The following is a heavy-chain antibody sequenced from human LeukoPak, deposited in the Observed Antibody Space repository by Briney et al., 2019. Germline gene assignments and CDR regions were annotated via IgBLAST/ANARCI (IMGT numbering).Heavy chain of an antibody. J-gene: IGHJ4*02. CDR1: GFTVSSYW. V-gene: IGHV3-7*03. Sequence: PGGSLRLSCAASGFTVSSYWLIWFHQPPGKGLEGVDNIKQDGSEKYYVDSVKGRITISRDNAKKSLYHQTNSLKADDPAGQYLSRGTLSWSGELPYDYWGQGTLVTVSS. CDR3: SRGTLSWSGELPYDY. CDR2: IKQDGSEK. D-gene: IGHD3-10*01.